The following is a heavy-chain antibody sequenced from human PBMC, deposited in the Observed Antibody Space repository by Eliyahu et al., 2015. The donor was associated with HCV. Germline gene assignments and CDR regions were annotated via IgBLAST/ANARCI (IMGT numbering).Heavy chain of an antibody. V-gene: IGHV3-49*05. CDR3: TRVTREYYFDY. D-gene: IGHD7-27*01. Sequence: EVQLVESGGGLVXPGRSLRLXCXXSGFTFGDYAMSWFRQAPGKGLEWVGFIRSKAYGGTTEYAASVKGRFTISRDDSKSIAYLQMNSLKTEDTAVYYCTRVTREYYFDYWGQGTMVTVSS. J-gene: IGHJ4*02. CDR2: IRSKAYGGTT. CDR1: GFTFGDYA.